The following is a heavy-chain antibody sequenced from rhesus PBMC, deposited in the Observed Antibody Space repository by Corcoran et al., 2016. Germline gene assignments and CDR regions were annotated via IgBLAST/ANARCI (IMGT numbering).Heavy chain of an antibody. V-gene: IGHV4-169*02. CDR1: GGSISSSY. CDR2: IYGSGRST. J-gene: IGHJ4*01. CDR3: ARAPLEWWSFDY. Sequence: QLQLQESGPGLVKPSETLSVTCAVSGGSISSSYWSWIRQAPGTGLEWIGYIYGSGRSTNYNPSLKSRVTLSVDTSKNPLSLKLSSVTAADTAVYYCARAPLEWWSFDYWGQGVLVTVSS. D-gene: IGHD2-39*02.